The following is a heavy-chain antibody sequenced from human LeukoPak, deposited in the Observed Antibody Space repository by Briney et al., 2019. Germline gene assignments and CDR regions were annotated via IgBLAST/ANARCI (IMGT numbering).Heavy chain of an antibody. CDR1: GFTFSSYA. V-gene: IGHV3-23*01. CDR3: AGATKWLAHDF. Sequence: GGSLRLSCAASGFTFSSYAMSWVRQAPGKGLEWVSTIFDAGRTTYGDSVKGRFTVSRDTYKNTLFLQMKSLRADDTAVYYCAGATKWLAHDFWGQGTLDTVSS. J-gene: IGHJ4*02. CDR2: IFDAGRT. D-gene: IGHD6-19*01.